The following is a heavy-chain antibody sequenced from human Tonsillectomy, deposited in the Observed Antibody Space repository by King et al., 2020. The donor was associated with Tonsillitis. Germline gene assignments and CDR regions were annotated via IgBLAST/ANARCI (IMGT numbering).Heavy chain of an antibody. Sequence: VQLVESGGGLVQPGGSLRLSCAASGFDVSTNYMNWVRQAPGKGLEWVSVIYSGGATYFADFVKGRLTISRDNSKNTLFLQMNSLRAEDTAVYYCAGTTPNKRHHYYYMDVWGKGTTVTVSS. CDR3: AGTTPNKRHHYYYMDV. J-gene: IGHJ6*03. V-gene: IGHV3-66*01. CDR2: IYSGGAT. D-gene: IGHD4-17*01. CDR1: GFDVSTNY.